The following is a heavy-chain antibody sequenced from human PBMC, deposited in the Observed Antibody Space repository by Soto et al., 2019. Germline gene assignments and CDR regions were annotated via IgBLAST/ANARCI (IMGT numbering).Heavy chain of an antibody. Sequence: GESVKISCXGSGYSFVSYWIGRVRQMPGKGLEWMGIIYPGDSDTRYSPSFQGQVTISADKSITTVYLQWSSLKASDTAMYYCARTDGYEIEYWGQGTLVTVSS. V-gene: IGHV5-51*01. CDR3: ARTDGYEIEY. CDR2: IYPGDSDT. D-gene: IGHD5-12*01. CDR1: GYSFVSYW. J-gene: IGHJ4*02.